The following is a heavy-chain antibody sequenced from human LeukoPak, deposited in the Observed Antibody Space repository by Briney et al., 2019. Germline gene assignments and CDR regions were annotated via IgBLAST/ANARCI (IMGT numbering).Heavy chain of an antibody. Sequence: ASVKVSCKASGYTFTSYDINWVRQATGQGLEWMGWMNPNSGNTGYAQKFQGRVTMTRNTSISTAYMELSSLRSEDTAVYYCAREYYRQNNWFDPWGQGTLVTVSS. CDR1: GYTFTSYD. V-gene: IGHV1-8*01. D-gene: IGHD2/OR15-2a*01. CDR2: MNPNSGNT. CDR3: AREYYRQNNWFDP. J-gene: IGHJ5*02.